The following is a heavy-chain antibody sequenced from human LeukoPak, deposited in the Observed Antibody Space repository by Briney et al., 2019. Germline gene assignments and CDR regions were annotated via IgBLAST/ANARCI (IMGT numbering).Heavy chain of an antibody. CDR2: IKLDGSEK. Sequence: PGGSLRLSCAASGSTFSNYWMSWVRQAPGKGLEWVANIKLDGSEKYYVDSVKGRFTVSRDNAKNSLYLQMNSLRAEDTAVYYCARGFSSPEYFQHWGQGTLVTVSS. V-gene: IGHV3-7*05. J-gene: IGHJ1*01. CDR1: GSTFSNYW. D-gene: IGHD3-3*01. CDR3: ARGFSSPEYFQH.